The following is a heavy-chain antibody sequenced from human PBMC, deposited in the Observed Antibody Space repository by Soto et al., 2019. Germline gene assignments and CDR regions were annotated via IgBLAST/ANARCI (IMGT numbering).Heavy chain of an antibody. CDR2: IIPIFGTA. V-gene: IGHV1-69*13. Sequence: SVKVSCKASGGTFSSYAISWVRQAPGQGLEWMGGIIPIFGTANYAQKFQGRVTITADESTSTAYMELSSLRSEDTAVYYCARGTYYDFWSAPYYFDYWGQGTLVTVSS. D-gene: IGHD3-3*01. CDR1: GGTFSSYA. CDR3: ARGTYYDFWSAPYYFDY. J-gene: IGHJ4*02.